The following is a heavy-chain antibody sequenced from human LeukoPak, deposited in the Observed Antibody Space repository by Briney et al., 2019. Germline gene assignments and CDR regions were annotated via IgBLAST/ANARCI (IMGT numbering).Heavy chain of an antibody. CDR2: FSDNSGST. D-gene: IGHD6-19*01. Sequence: GASLRLCCAASGFTFRTFAMSWVRQAPGKGLEWVSGFSDNSGSTYYADSVKGRFTISRDNSKDTLYLQMDGLRAEDTAIYYCAKVYTTGWSYFDYWGRGILVTVSS. CDR3: AKVYTTGWSYFDY. J-gene: IGHJ4*02. V-gene: IGHV3-23*01. CDR1: GFTFRTFA.